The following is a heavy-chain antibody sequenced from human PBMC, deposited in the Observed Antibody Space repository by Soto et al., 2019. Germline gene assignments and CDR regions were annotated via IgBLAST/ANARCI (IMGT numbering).Heavy chain of an antibody. J-gene: IGHJ4*01. Sequence: XRSLRLSCATSGLIFSTYNMNGVRNTPGKGLEWVSSINGRSNYKYYTDSVKGRFAISRDNPKNSLYLQMDSLRVEDTAVYYCVSEDGLVGSNSAFDYWSHGTLDTVS. CDR2: INGRSNYK. CDR3: VSEDGLVGSNSAFDY. CDR1: GLIFSTYN. D-gene: IGHD1-26*01. V-gene: IGHV3-21*01.